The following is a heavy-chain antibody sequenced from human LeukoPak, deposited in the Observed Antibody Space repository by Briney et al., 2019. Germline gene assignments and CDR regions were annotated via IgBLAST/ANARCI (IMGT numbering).Heavy chain of an antibody. Sequence: SETLSLTCTVSGGSISSYYWSWIRQPPGKGLEWIGYIYYSGSTNYNPSLKSRVTISVDTSKNQFSLKLSSVTAADTAGYYCARGWTGTTFFDYGGQGTLVTVS. CDR2: IYYSGST. J-gene: IGHJ4*02. D-gene: IGHD1-7*01. V-gene: IGHV4-59*01. CDR3: ARGWTGTTFFDY. CDR1: GGSISSYY.